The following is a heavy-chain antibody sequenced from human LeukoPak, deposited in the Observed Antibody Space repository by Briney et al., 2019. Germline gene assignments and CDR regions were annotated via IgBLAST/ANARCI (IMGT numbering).Heavy chain of an antibody. CDR2: ISSTGSYM. Sequence: GGSLRLSCAASGFTFSSYAMNWVRQAPGKGLEWVSSISSTGSYMSYADSVTGRFTISRDNAKNSLYLQVSSLRAEDTAVYYCARDVAAGAFDYWGQGTLVTVSS. J-gene: IGHJ4*02. V-gene: IGHV3-21*01. CDR3: ARDVAAGAFDY. CDR1: GFTFSSYA. D-gene: IGHD6-19*01.